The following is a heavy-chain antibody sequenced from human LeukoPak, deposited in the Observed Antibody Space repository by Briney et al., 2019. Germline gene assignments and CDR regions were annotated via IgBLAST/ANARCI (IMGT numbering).Heavy chain of an antibody. CDR3: ARAYGDYVYYYYYMDV. Sequence: PGRTLRLSCAASRFTFSIYSMNGVPQSPGKGLECVSYISGGSSTIYYADSVKGRFTISRDNAKNSLYLQMNSLRAEDTAVYYCARAYGDYVYYYYYMDVWGKGTTVTVSS. CDR2: ISGGSSTI. J-gene: IGHJ6*03. V-gene: IGHV3-48*04. D-gene: IGHD4-17*01. CDR1: RFTFSIYS.